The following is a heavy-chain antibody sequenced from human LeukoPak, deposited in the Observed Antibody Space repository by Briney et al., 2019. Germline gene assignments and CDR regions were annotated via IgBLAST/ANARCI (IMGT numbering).Heavy chain of an antibody. V-gene: IGHV3-30*18. CDR1: GFTFTSYG. CDR3: AKPTTVLTSYYFDY. Sequence: GGSLRLSCVVSGFTFTSYGMQWVRQAPGKGLEWVATISYDGRDKFYEDSVKGRFTISRDNSKNTLYLQMNNLRAEDTAVYYCAKPTTVLTSYYFDYWGQGTLVTVSS. D-gene: IGHD4-23*01. CDR2: ISYDGRDK. J-gene: IGHJ4*02.